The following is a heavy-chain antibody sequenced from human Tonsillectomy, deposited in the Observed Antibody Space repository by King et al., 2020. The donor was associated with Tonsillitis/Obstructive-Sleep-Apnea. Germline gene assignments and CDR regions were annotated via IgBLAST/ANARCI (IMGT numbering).Heavy chain of an antibody. CDR1: GGSFTGSF. J-gene: IGHJ4*02. D-gene: IGHD5-18*01. CDR3: ARGDTKFDY. V-gene: IGHV4-34*01. CDR2: ISHRGGT. Sequence: VQLQQWGAGLLKPSETLSLTCVVSGGSFTGSFWTWIRQPPGKGLEWIGEISHRGGTTYNPSLQSRVTISVDTTKNQFSLKLNSVTAADTAVYYCARGDTKFDYWGQGTLVSVSS.